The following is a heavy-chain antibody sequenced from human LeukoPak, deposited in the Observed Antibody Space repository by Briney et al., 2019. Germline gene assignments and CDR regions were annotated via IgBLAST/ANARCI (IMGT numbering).Heavy chain of an antibody. D-gene: IGHD5-24*01. J-gene: IGHJ4*02. CDR2: IWYDGSNK. CDR1: GFTFSSYG. CDR3: AKVQEMDTILPPFHY. V-gene: IGHV3-33*06. Sequence: GGSLRLFCAASGFTFSSYGMHWVRQAPGKGLEWVAVIWYDGSNKYYADSVKGRFTISRDNSKNTLYLQVNSLRAADTAIYYCAKVQEMDTILPPFHYWGQGTLVTVSS.